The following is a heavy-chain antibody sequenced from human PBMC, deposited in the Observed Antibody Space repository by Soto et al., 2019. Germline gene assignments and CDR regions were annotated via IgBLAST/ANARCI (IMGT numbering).Heavy chain of an antibody. Sequence: GSRRLYTAASGFTFNNAWMSWVRQAPGKGLEWVGRIKSKTDGGTTDYGAPVKGRFTISREDSKNTMYLQMNSLKTEDTAVYYCTTAPLRHYWGQGTLVTVYS. CDR1: GFTFNNAW. CDR3: TTAPLRHY. J-gene: IGHJ4*02. CDR2: IKSKTDGGTT. V-gene: IGHV3-15*01.